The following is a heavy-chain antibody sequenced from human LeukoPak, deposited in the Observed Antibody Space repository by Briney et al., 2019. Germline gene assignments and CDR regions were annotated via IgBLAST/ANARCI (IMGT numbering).Heavy chain of an antibody. V-gene: IGHV1-18*01. Sequence: ASVKVSCKASGYTFTSYGISWVRQAPGQGLEWMGWISAYNGNTNYAQKLQGRVTMTTDTSTSTAYMELRSLRSDDTAVYYCARDGAFDWLLLYGMDVWGQGTTVTVSS. CDR2: ISAYNGNT. D-gene: IGHD3-9*01. J-gene: IGHJ6*02. CDR1: GYTFTSYG. CDR3: ARDGAFDWLLLYGMDV.